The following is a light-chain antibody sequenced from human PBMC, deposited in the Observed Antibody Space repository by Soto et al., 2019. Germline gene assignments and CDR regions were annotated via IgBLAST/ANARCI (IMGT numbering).Light chain of an antibody. CDR3: LQHHLYPFA. CDR2: AAS. CDR1: QGIGIH. Sequence: DIQMTQSPSSLSASVGDRVTITCRASQGIGIHLGWYQQKPGKAPKRLIYAASSLQSGVPSRFSGSGFGTEFPLTSSSLQPEDFATYYCLQHHLYPFAFGPGTKVDIK. J-gene: IGKJ3*01. V-gene: IGKV1-17*01.